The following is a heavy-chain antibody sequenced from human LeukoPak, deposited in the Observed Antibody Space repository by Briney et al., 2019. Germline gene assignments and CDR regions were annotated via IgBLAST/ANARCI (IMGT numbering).Heavy chain of an antibody. V-gene: IGHV1-2*06. CDR1: GYTFTAYY. CDR2: INPNSGDT. D-gene: IGHD5-12*01. CDR3: ARVDSGHDYGPS. J-gene: IGHJ3*01. Sequence: ASVKVSCKASGYTFTAYYMHWVRQVPGQGLEWMGRINPNSGDTDYAQKSQGRVIMTRDTSISTAYMEVSRLRSDDTAVYYCARVDSGHDYGPSWGQGTTVTVSS.